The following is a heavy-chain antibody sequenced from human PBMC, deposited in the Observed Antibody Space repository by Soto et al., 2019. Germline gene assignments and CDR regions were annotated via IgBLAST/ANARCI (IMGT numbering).Heavy chain of an antibody. J-gene: IGHJ4*02. CDR1: GFTFSRYG. Sequence: GVALRLPCAASGFTFSRYGMLRVRHAHGKGLEWVAVIWYDGSNKYYADSVKGRFTISRDNSKNTLYLQMNSLRAEDTAVYYCARDAPYCSSTSCHNDYWGQGTLVTVSS. V-gene: IGHV3-33*01. CDR2: IWYDGSNK. D-gene: IGHD2-2*01. CDR3: ARDAPYCSSTSCHNDY.